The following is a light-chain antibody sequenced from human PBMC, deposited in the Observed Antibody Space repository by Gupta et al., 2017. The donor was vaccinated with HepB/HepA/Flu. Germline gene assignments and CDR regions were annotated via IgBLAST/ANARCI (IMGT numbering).Light chain of an antibody. V-gene: IGKV4-1*01. CDR3: QQYFTTSLT. CDR1: QSVLYSPNNKTY. CDR2: WAS. Sequence: IVLTQSPDSLTASLGERATVNCRSSQSVLYSPNNKTYLAWYQQKPGQPPKLLIYWASTRESGVPDRFSGRGSGTEFTLTISSLQAEDVAVYYCQQYFTTSLTFGGGTKVEIK. J-gene: IGKJ4*01.